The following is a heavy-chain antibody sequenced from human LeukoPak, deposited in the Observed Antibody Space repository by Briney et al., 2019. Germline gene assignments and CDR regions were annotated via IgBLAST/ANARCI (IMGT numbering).Heavy chain of an antibody. J-gene: IGHJ4*02. CDR3: ARVNNFDDF. V-gene: IGHV3-30*03. D-gene: IGHD1/OR15-1a*01. Sequence: PGGSLRLSCAASGFTFSSFGIHWVRQAPGKGLEWVAAISPDGNIDYYSDSVKGRFTVSRDNSKNMIYLQMNSLRGEDSAVYYCARVNNFDDFWGQGTLVTVSP. CDR2: ISPDGNID. CDR1: GFTFSSFG.